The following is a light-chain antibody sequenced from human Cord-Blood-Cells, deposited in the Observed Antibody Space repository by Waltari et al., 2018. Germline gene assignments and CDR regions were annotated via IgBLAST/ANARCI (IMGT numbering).Light chain of an antibody. Sequence: SYELTQPPSVSVSPGQTASITCPGDQLGDKYACWYQQKPGQSPVLVNDQDSKRPSGIPGRFSGSNSGNTATLTISGTQAMDEADYYCQAWDSSTVVFGGGTKLTVL. CDR3: QAWDSSTVV. J-gene: IGLJ2*01. CDR1: QLGDKY. V-gene: IGLV3-1*01. CDR2: QDS.